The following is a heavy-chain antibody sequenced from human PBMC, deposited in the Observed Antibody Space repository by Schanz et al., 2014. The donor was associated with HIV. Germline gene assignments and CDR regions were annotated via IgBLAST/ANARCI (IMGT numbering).Heavy chain of an antibody. Sequence: HVHLVQSGAEVKTPGTSVKVSCKASGGTFNNYTVTWVRQAPGQGLEWMGGYIPTLGIANYAQKFQGRVTIIADESTSTAYMELSSLRSDDTAMYYCARGLKDSSSSEAFHIWGQGTMVTVSS. V-gene: IGHV1-69*01. CDR1: GGTFNNYT. CDR2: YIPTLGIA. CDR3: ARGLKDSSSSEAFHI. J-gene: IGHJ3*02. D-gene: IGHD6-6*01.